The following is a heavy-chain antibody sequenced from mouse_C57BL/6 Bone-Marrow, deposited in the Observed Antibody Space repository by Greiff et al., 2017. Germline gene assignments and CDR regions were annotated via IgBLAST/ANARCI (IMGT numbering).Heavy chain of an antibody. V-gene: IGHV1-81*01. J-gene: IGHJ4*01. CDR2: IYPRSGYT. Sequence: VQLMESGAELARPGASVKLSCKASGYTFTSYGIRWVKPRPGQGLEWIGEIYPRSGYTYSNEKFKGKATLTADKSSRPCYMELCSLTSEDSAVDFYASAGDYYAMDYWGQGTSVTVSS. CDR3: ASAGDYYAMDY. CDR1: GYTFTSYG. D-gene: IGHD2-13*01.